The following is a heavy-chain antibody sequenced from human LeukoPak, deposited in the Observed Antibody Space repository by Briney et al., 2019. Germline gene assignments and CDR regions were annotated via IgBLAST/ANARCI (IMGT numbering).Heavy chain of an antibody. D-gene: IGHD5-18*01. CDR1: EYSFTSYW. V-gene: IGHV5-51*01. J-gene: IGHJ4*02. CDR3: ARQRLGYSYGYDY. Sequence: GESLKISCKGSEYSFTSYWIGWVRQMPGKGLEWMGIIYPGDSDTRYSPSFQGQVTISADKSISAAYLQWSSLKASDTAMYYCARQRLGYSYGYDYWGQGTLVTVSS. CDR2: IYPGDSDT.